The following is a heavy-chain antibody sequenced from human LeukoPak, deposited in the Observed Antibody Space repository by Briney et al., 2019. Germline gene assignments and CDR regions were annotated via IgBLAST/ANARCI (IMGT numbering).Heavy chain of an antibody. D-gene: IGHD4-11*01. CDR2: IYYSGST. CDR1: GGSISNYY. V-gene: IGHV4-59*01. Sequence: SETLSLTCTVSGGSISNYYWSWIRQPPGKGLEWIGYIYYSGSTDYNPSLKSRVTISVDTSKNQFSLKLSSVTAADTAVYYCAREGVTKYYLDYWGQGTLVTVSS. CDR3: AREGVTKYYLDY. J-gene: IGHJ4*02.